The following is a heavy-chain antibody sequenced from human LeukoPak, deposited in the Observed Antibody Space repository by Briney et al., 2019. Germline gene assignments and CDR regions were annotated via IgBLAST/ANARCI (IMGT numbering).Heavy chain of an antibody. CDR2: IYYSGST. D-gene: IGHD3-3*01. J-gene: IGHJ4*02. V-gene: IGHV4-59*01. CDR3: ATGGYYDSWSGYSFDY. Sequence: SETLSLTCTVSGGSISSYYWSWIRQPPGKGLEWIGYIYYSGSTNYNPSLKSRVTISVDTSKNQFSLKLSSVTAEDTAVYYCATGGYYDSWSGYSFDYWGQGTLVTVSS. CDR1: GGSISSYY.